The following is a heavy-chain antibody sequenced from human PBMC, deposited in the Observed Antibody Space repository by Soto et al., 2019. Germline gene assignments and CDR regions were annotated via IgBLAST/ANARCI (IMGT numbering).Heavy chain of an antibody. CDR3: ASGSYGSGSYRSPAAFDI. D-gene: IGHD3-10*01. Sequence: TQSRTGTVSGGYIRRGGYYWSWISQHPGKGLERIGYIYYSGSTYYNPSLKSRVTISVDTSKNQFSLKLSSVTAADTAVYYCASGSYGSGSYRSPAAFDIWGQGTMVTVSS. J-gene: IGHJ3*02. V-gene: IGHV4-31*03. CDR1: GGYIRRGGYY. CDR2: IYYSGST.